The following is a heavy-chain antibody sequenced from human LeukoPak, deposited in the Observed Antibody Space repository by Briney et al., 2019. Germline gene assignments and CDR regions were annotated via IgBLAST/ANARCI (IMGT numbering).Heavy chain of an antibody. D-gene: IGHD3-10*01. J-gene: IGHJ3*02. CDR2: INSDGSST. CDR3: ARGYGSGSYHDAFDI. V-gene: IGHV3-74*01. Sequence: GGSLRLSCAASGFTFNSYWMHWVRQAPGKGLVWVSRINSDGSSTSYADSVKGRFTISRDNAKNTLYLQMNSLRAEDTAVYYCARGYGSGSYHDAFDIWGQGTMVTVSS. CDR1: GFTFNSYW.